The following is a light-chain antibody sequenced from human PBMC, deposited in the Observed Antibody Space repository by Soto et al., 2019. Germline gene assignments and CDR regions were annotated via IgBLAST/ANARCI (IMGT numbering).Light chain of an antibody. CDR1: QSISTY. V-gene: IGKV3-11*01. CDR3: QDRSHWPPP. CDR2: DAS. J-gene: IGKJ4*01. Sequence: EIVLTQSPATLSLSPGERATISCGASQSISTYLAWCQQKLGQAPRLLIFDASSRATGIPARFSGSGSGTDFTLTISSLEPEDFAVYYCQDRSHWPPPFGGGTKVEIK.